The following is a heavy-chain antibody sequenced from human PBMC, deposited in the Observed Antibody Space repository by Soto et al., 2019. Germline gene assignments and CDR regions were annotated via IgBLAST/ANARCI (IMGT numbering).Heavy chain of an antibody. CDR2: IDPSDSYT. Sequence: PGESLKISCKGSGYSFTSYWIGWVRQMPGKGLEWMGRIDPSDSYTNYSPSFQGHVTISADKSISTAYLQWSSLKASDTAMYYCAALVVPAAIRYYYYGMDVWGQGTTVTVSS. CDR1: GYSFTSYW. V-gene: IGHV5-10-1*01. D-gene: IGHD2-2*01. CDR3: AALVVPAAIRYYYYGMDV. J-gene: IGHJ6*02.